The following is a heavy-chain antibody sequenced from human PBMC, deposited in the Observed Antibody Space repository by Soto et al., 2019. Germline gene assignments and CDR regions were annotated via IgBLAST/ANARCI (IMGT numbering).Heavy chain of an antibody. D-gene: IGHD4-17*01. V-gene: IGHV2-5*02. CDR3: ANRQRYGDPRGWFHP. J-gene: IGHJ5*02. CDR1: GFSLSTSGVG. CDR2: IYWDDDQ. Sequence: QITLKESGPPLVKPTQTLTLTCTFSGFSLSTSGVGVGWIRQPPGKALEWLALIYWDDDQRYSPSLKSRLTNRQDTSQTQGVLTRTNMDPVDTAPHSRANRQRYGDPRGWFHPPGQGTLVTVSS.